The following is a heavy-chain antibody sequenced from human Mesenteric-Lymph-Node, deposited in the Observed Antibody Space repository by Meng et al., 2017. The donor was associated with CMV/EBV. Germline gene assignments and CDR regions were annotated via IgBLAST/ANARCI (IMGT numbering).Heavy chain of an antibody. Sequence: SETLSLTCTVSGGSINSYYWGWIRQPPGKGLEWIGSVYYTGDTYSNPSLASRVTMSLDTSKNQFSLKLTSVTAADTAVYYCAAPTSGWSGSWFDPWGQGTLVTVSS. CDR1: GGSINSYY. V-gene: IGHV4-39*07. CDR2: VYYTGDT. J-gene: IGHJ5*02. D-gene: IGHD6-19*01. CDR3: AAPTSGWSGSWFDP.